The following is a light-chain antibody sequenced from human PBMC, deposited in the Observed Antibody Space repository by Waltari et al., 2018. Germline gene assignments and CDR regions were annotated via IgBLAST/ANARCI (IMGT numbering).Light chain of an antibody. CDR2: EGS. CDR3: CSFAGSNTYV. J-gene: IGLJ1*01. Sequence: HSALTQPASVSGSPGQSITISCTGASSDVGSSNLVSWYQQDPGKAPKLTIYEGSNRHPGVSNRFSGSKSGNTGSLTISGLQVEDEADYYCCSFAGSNTYVLGTGTKVSVL. CDR1: SSDVGSSNL. V-gene: IGLV2-23*01.